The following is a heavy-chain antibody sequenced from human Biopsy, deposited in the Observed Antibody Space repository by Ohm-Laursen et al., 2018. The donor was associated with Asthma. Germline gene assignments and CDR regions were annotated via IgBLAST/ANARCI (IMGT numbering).Heavy chain of an antibody. CDR1: GFSLSNFA. V-gene: IGHV3-30*01. J-gene: IGHJ3*02. Sequence: SLRLSCSAFGFSLSNFAIHWVRQAPGKGLEWVGVISKDASTQDYADSVKGRFTMARDNSKNTLDLQMNSLREEDTAVYYCVRDGTDDAFDIWGQGTVVTVSS. D-gene: IGHD1-1*01. CDR3: VRDGTDDAFDI. CDR2: ISKDASTQ.